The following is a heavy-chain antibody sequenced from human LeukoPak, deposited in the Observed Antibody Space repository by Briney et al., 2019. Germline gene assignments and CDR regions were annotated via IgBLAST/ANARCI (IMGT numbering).Heavy chain of an antibody. Sequence: PGGSLRLSCAASGFTFSDHFMDWVRQAPGKGLQWVGRSRNKANSYTTEYAASVKGRFIISRDHSQNSLYLQMNSPKTEDTAVYYCVRALRSYYYDSSGYYDYWGQGTLVTVSS. D-gene: IGHD3-22*01. CDR1: GFTFSDHF. J-gene: IGHJ4*02. CDR2: SRNKANSYTT. CDR3: VRALRSYYYDSSGYYDY. V-gene: IGHV3-72*01.